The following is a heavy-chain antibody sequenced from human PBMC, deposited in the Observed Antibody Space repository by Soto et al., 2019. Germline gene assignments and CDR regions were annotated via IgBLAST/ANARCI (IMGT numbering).Heavy chain of an antibody. V-gene: IGHV3-11*01. CDR3: ARDRRHYDILTGYYKYYFDY. J-gene: IGHJ4*02. Sequence: PGGSLRLSCAASGFTFSDYYMSWIRQAPGKGLEWVSYISSSGSTIYYADSVKGRFTISRDNAKNSLYLQMNSLRAEDTAVYYCARDRRHYDILTGYYKYYFDYWGQGTLVTVSS. D-gene: IGHD3-9*01. CDR2: ISSSGSTI. CDR1: GFTFSDYY.